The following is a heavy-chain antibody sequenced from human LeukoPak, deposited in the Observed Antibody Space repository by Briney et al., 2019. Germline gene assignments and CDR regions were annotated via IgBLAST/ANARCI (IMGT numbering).Heavy chain of an antibody. CDR2: ISAYNGNS. CDR1: GYTFTGYY. D-gene: IGHD4-17*01. CDR3: ARDPKDYGDYIPYY. V-gene: IGHV1-18*04. Sequence: ASVKVSCKASGYTFTGYYMHWVRQAPGQGLEWMGWISAYNGNSNYAQKLQGRVTMTTDTSTSTAYMELRSLRSDDTAVYYCARDPKDYGDYIPYYWGQGTLVNVPS. J-gene: IGHJ4*02.